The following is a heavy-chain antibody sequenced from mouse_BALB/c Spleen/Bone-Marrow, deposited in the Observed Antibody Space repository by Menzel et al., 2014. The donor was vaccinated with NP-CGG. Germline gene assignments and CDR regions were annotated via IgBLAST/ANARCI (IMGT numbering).Heavy chain of an antibody. CDR2: ISSGGSYT. J-gene: IGHJ2*01. V-gene: IGHV5-9-4*01. CDR3: ARDSSGYFDY. CDR1: EFTFSYYG. D-gene: IGHD3-1*01. Sequence: EVMLVESGGGLVKPGGSLKLSCAASEFTFSYYGMSWVRRSPEKRLEWVAEISSGGSYTYYPDTVTGRFTISRDNAKNTLYLEMSSLRSEDTAMYYCARDSSGYFDYWGQGTTLTVSS.